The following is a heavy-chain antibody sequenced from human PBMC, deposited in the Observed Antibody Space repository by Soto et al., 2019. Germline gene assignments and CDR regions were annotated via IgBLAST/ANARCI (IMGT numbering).Heavy chain of an antibody. Sequence: GGSLRLSCAASGFTFSSYAMHWVRQAPGKGLEWVAVISYDGSNKYYADSVKGRFTISRDNSKNTLYLQMNSLRAEDTAVYYCARDGAPKVATGTTFPGYWGQGTLVTVSS. J-gene: IGHJ4*02. CDR2: ISYDGSNK. CDR3: ARDGAPKVATGTTFPGY. D-gene: IGHD1-7*01. CDR1: GFTFSSYA. V-gene: IGHV3-30-3*01.